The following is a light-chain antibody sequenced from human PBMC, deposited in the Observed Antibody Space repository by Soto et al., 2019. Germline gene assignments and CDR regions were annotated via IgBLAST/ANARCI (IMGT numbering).Light chain of an antibody. CDR1: QSVATY. Sequence: VLTQSPATLSLSPGERATLSCRASQSVATYLAWYQQKPGQAPRLLIYDASNRATGIPARFSGSGSGTDFTLTISRLEAEDCAIYYCQQRSNWLTFGGGTKVEIK. V-gene: IGKV3-11*01. J-gene: IGKJ4*01. CDR3: QQRSNWLT. CDR2: DAS.